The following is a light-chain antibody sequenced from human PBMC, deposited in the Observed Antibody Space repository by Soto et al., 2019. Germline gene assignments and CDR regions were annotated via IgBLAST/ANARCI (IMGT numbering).Light chain of an antibody. CDR2: GAS. CDR1: QTISTY. V-gene: IGKV1-39*01. J-gene: IGKJ1*01. CDR3: QQSFSTPRT. Sequence: DIQMTQSPSPLSASVGDRVTITCRASQTISTYLYWYQQKPGKAPKLLIYGASSLQSGVPSRFSGSGSGTDFTLTISSLQPEDFGTYYCQQSFSTPRTFGQGTKVDIK.